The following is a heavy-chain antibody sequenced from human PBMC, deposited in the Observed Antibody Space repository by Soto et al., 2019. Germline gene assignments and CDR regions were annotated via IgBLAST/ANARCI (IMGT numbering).Heavy chain of an antibody. D-gene: IGHD2-21*01. CDR2: IYWDDDK. J-gene: IGHJ6*02. CDR3: VHRTHMIGTGPLGLDV. CDR1: GFSLSTSGVT. Sequence: QITLRESGPTLVKPAQTLTLTCTFSGFSLSTSGVTVGWVRQPPGKALEWLALIYWDDDKRYNPSLKSRLTITKATSKNQVVLTMTNMDPMETATYYCVHRTHMIGTGPLGLDVWGQGTTVTVSS. V-gene: IGHV2-5*02.